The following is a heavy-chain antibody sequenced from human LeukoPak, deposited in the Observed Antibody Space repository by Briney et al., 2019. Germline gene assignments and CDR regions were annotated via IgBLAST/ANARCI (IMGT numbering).Heavy chain of an antibody. V-gene: IGHV1-2*04. CDR2: INPNSGGT. D-gene: IGHD7-27*01. CDR1: GYTFTGYY. CDR3: ARDLRTGDVNYYYYMDV. Sequence: ASVKVSCKASGYTFTGYYMHWVRQAPGQGLEWMGWINPNSGGTNYAQKFQGWVTMTRDTSISTAYMELSRLRSDDTAVYYCARDLRTGDVNYYYYMDVWGKGTTVTVSS. J-gene: IGHJ6*03.